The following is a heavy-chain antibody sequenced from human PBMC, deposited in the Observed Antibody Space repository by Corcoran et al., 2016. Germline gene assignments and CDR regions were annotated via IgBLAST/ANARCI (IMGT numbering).Heavy chain of an antibody. Sequence: QVQLQQSGPGLVKPSQTLSLTCAISGDSVSSNSAAWNWIRKSPSRGLEWLGRTYSRSKWYSHYAVSVRSRITLNPDTSKNQFSLQLKSVTPEDTAVDYCGRTRNIWVDYWGQGTLVTVSS. V-gene: IGHV6-1*01. D-gene: IGHD7-27*01. J-gene: IGHJ4*02. CDR3: GRTRNIWVDY. CDR2: TYSRSKWYS. CDR1: GDSVSSNSAA.